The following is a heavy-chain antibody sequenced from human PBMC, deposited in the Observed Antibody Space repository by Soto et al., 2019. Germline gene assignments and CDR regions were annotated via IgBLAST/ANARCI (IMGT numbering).Heavy chain of an antibody. CDR3: ATLHGSSSSPFYY. CDR2: FDPEDGET. V-gene: IGHV1-24*01. CDR1: GYTLTELS. J-gene: IGHJ4*02. Sequence: ASVKVSCKVSGYTLTELSMHWVRQAPGKGLEWMGGFDPEDGETIYAQKFQGRVTMTEDTSTDTAYMELSSLRSEDTAVYYGATLHGSSSSPFYYWGQGTLVTVSS. D-gene: IGHD6-6*01.